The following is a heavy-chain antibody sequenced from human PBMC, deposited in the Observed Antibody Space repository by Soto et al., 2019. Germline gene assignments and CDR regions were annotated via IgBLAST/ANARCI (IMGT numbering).Heavy chain of an antibody. CDR1: GDSISSYY. J-gene: IGHJ5*02. CDR2: IYYSGST. Sequence: SETLSLTCTVSGDSISSYYWSWIRQPPGKGLEWIGYIYYSGSTNYNPSLKSRVTISVDTSKNQFSLKLSSVTAADTAVYYCARVFSNYGFHWFDPWGQGTLVTVSS. CDR3: ARVFSNYGFHWFDP. D-gene: IGHD4-4*01. V-gene: IGHV4-59*08.